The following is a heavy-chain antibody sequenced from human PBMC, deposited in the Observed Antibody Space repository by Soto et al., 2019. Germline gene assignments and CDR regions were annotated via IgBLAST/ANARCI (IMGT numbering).Heavy chain of an antibody. CDR1: GFTFSNAW. V-gene: IGHV3-15*01. CDR2: IKSKTDGGTT. J-gene: IGHJ6*02. Sequence: PGGSLRLSCAASGFTFSNAWMSWVRRAPGKGLERVGRIKSKTDGGTTDYAAPVKGRFTISRDDSKNTLYLQMNSLKTEDTAVYYCTTYYYDSSGNYGMDVWGQGTTVTVSS. D-gene: IGHD3-22*01. CDR3: TTYYYDSSGNYGMDV.